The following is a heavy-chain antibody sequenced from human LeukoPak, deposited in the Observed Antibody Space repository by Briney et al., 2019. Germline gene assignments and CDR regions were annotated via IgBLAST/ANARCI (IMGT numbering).Heavy chain of an antibody. CDR2: IYYSGST. V-gene: IGHV4-39*07. D-gene: IGHD6-13*01. Sequence: SETLSLTCTVSGGSISSSSYYWGWIRQPPGKGLEWIGSIYYSGSTYYNPSLKSRVTISVDTSKNQFSLKLSSVTAADTAVYYCARGIISSSWYVLSDYWGQGTLVTVSS. CDR1: GGSISSSSYY. J-gene: IGHJ4*02. CDR3: ARGIISSSWYVLSDY.